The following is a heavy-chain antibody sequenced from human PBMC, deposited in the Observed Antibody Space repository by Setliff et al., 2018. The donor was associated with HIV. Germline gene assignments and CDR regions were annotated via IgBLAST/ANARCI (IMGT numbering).Heavy chain of an antibody. Sequence: SETLSLTCTVSGGSISSHYWSWIRQPPGKGLEWIGEIIPSGSTNYNPSLKSRVTISVDTSKNQFSLKLSSVTAADTAVYYCARRSGWSLDYWGQGTLVTVSS. CDR2: IIPSGST. J-gene: IGHJ4*02. V-gene: IGHV4-34*12. CDR1: GGSISSHY. CDR3: ARRSGWSLDY. D-gene: IGHD6-19*01.